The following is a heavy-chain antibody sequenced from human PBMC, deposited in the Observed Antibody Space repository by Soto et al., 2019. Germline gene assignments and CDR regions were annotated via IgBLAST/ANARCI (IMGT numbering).Heavy chain of an antibody. CDR1: GYTFTSYA. V-gene: IGHV1-3*01. CDR3: ARGPVGDGYVFDD. D-gene: IGHD3-16*01. CDR2: INAGNGNT. Sequence: ASVKVSCKASGYTFTSYAMHWVRQAPGQRLEWMGWINAGNGNTKYSQKFQGRVTITRDTSASTAYMELSSLRSEDTAVYYCARGPVGDGYVFDDRGQGTLVTVSS. J-gene: IGHJ4*02.